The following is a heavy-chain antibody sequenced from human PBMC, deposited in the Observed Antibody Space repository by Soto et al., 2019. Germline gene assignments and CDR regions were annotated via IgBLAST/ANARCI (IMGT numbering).Heavy chain of an antibody. CDR2: MNPNSGNT. CDR3: ARGLVDTAMVSFYYYYMDV. Sequence: EASVKVSCKASGYTFTSYDINWVRQATGQGLEWMGWMNPNSGNTGYAQKFQGRVTMTRNTSISTAYMELSSLRSEDTAVYYCARGLVDTAMVSFYYYYMDVWGKGTTVTVSS. CDR1: GYTFTSYD. V-gene: IGHV1-8*01. D-gene: IGHD5-18*01. J-gene: IGHJ6*03.